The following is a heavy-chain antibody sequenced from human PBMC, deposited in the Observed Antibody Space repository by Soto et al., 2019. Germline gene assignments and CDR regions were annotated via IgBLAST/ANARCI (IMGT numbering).Heavy chain of an antibody. CDR3: ARDGSRIVVVTNFDY. V-gene: IGHV3-33*01. CDR1: GFTFSSYG. CDR2: IWYDGSNK. J-gene: IGHJ4*02. Sequence: LRLSCAASGFTFSSYGMHWVRQAPGKGLEWVAVIWYDGSNKYYADSVKGRFTISRDNSKNTLYLQMNSLRAEDTAVYYCARDGSRIVVVTNFDYWGQGTLVTVSS. D-gene: IGHD2-15*01.